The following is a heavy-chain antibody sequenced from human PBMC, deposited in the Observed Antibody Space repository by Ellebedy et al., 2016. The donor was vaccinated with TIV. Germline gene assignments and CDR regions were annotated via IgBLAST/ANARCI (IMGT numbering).Heavy chain of an antibody. CDR1: GGSLSGYY. J-gene: IGHJ6*03. CDR3: ARHNYNSYYMDV. Sequence: SETLSLTXAVYGGSLSGYYWSWIRQSPGKGLGWIGEVDHRGSINFNPSLKSRVTISLDTSKNQFSLKLSSVTAADTAVYYCARHNYNSYYMDVWGQGASVSVSS. CDR2: VDHRGSI. V-gene: IGHV4-34*01.